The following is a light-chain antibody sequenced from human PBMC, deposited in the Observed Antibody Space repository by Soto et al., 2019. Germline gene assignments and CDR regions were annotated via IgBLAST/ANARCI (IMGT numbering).Light chain of an antibody. CDR1: SSNIGAGYD. Sequence: QSVPTQPPSVSGAPGQRVTISCTGSSSNIGAGYDVHWYQQLPGTAPKLLIYGNSNRPSGVPDRFSGSKSGTSASLAITGLQAEDEADYYCQSYDSSLSHVVFGGGTKLTVL. J-gene: IGLJ2*01. CDR2: GNS. CDR3: QSYDSSLSHVV. V-gene: IGLV1-40*01.